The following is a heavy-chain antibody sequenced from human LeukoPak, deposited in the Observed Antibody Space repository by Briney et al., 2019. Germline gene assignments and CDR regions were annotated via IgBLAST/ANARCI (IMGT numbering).Heavy chain of an antibody. CDR2: IYTSGST. Sequence: SETLSLTCTVSGGSISSYYWSWIRQPAGKGLEWFGRIYTSGSTNYNPSLKSRVTMSVDTSKNQFSLKLSSVTAADTAVYYCARGPPMGGAFDIWGQGTMVTVSS. V-gene: IGHV4-4*07. CDR1: GGSISSYY. D-gene: IGHD3-10*01. J-gene: IGHJ3*02. CDR3: ARGPPMGGAFDI.